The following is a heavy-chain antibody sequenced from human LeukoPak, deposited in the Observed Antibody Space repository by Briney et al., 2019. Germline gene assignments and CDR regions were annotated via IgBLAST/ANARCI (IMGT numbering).Heavy chain of an antibody. V-gene: IGHV3-48*01. Sequence: GGSLRLSCAASGFTVSGHPMSWVRQAPGKGLEWVSNISSSSSTIYYADSVKGRFTISRDNAKNSLYLQMNSLRAEDTAVYYCASGAEGYVFDPWGQGTLVTVSS. CDR3: ASGAEGYVFDP. CDR1: GFTVSGHP. D-gene: IGHD5-12*01. J-gene: IGHJ5*02. CDR2: ISSSSSTI.